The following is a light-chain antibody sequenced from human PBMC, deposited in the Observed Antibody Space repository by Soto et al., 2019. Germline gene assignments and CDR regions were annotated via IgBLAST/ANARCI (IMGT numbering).Light chain of an antibody. V-gene: IGLV2-14*01. J-gene: IGLJ2*01. Sequence: QSALTQPASVSGSPGHSITISCTGTSSDVGDYDYVSWYQQHPGKAPKLMIYDVSNRPSGVSNRFSGSKSGNSASLTISGLQAEDEADYYCNSYTSSSTLVFGGGTKLTVL. CDR3: NSYTSSSTLV. CDR2: DVS. CDR1: SSDVGDYDY.